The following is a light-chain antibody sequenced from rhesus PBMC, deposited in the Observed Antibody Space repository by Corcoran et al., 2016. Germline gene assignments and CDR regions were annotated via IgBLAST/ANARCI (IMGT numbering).Light chain of an antibody. J-gene: IGKJ2*01. V-gene: IGKV3-24*04. CDR1: QSVGSS. Sequence: EIVMTQSPATLSLSPGERATLSCRASQSVGSSLAWYQQKPGQAPRLLINGASSRATGIPDRFSGSGSGADFTLTSSSLEPEDVAVYYCLQLSNWPYSFGQGTKVEIK. CDR2: GAS. CDR3: LQLSNWPYS.